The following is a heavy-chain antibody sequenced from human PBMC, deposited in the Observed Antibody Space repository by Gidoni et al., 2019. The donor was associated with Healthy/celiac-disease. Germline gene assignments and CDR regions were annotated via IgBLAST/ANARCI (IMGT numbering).Heavy chain of an antibody. CDR2: IYYSGST. CDR3: ARQIWWELLGD. D-gene: IGHD1-26*01. CDR1: GGSISSSSYY. V-gene: IGHV4-39*01. J-gene: IGHJ4*02. Sequence: QLQLQESGPGLVKPSETLSLTCTVSGGSISSSSYYWGWIRQPPGKGLEWIGSIYYSGSTYYNPSLKSRVTISVDTSKNQFSLKLSSVTAADTAVYYCARQIWWELLGDWGQGTLVTVSS.